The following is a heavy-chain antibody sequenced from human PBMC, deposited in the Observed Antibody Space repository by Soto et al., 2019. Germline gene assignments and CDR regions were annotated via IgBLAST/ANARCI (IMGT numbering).Heavy chain of an antibody. CDR2: IYYSGST. CDR3: ARTGYYYDSSGHYYVHDY. V-gene: IGHV4-59*01. J-gene: IGHJ4*02. CDR1: GGSISSYY. D-gene: IGHD3-22*01. Sequence: SETLSLTCTVSGGSISSYYWSWIRQPPGKGLEWIGYIYYSGSTNYNPSLKSRVTISVDTSKNQFSLKLSSVTAADTAVYYCARTGYYYDSSGHYYVHDYWGQGSLVTVSS.